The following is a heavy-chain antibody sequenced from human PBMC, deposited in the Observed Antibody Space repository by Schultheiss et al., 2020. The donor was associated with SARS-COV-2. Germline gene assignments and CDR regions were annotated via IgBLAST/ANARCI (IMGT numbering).Heavy chain of an antibody. V-gene: IGHV3-21*01. J-gene: IGHJ3*02. CDR2: ISSSSSYI. Sequence: GGSLRLSCAASGFTFSSYSMNWVRQALGKGLEWVSSISSSSSYIYYADSVKGRFTISRDNAKNSLYLQMNSLRAEDTAVYYCARYDFWSGLHAFDIWGQGTMVTVSS. CDR3: ARYDFWSGLHAFDI. D-gene: IGHD3-3*01. CDR1: GFTFSSYS.